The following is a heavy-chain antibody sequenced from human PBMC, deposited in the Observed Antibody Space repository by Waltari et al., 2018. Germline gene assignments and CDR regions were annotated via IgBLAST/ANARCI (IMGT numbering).Heavy chain of an antibody. CDR2: MNHDGSST. Sequence: EVQLVESGGGLVQPRGSLRLSCAASGVTLSRSWIHWVRQSPGKGLMWFSSMNHDGSSTVYADSVKGRLTISRDDAKNTVSLQMNNLSAEDTALYYCARAGLLGAFDVWGQGTMVTVSS. D-gene: IGHD2-15*01. CDR3: ARAGLLGAFDV. CDR1: GVTLSRSW. V-gene: IGHV3-74*03. J-gene: IGHJ3*01.